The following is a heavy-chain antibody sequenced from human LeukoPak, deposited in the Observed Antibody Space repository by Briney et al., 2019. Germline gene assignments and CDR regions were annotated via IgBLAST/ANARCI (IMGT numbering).Heavy chain of an antibody. CDR1: GGSISSYY. J-gene: IGHJ4*02. CDR3: ARWEQQPHY. D-gene: IGHD6-13*01. CDR2: ISGSGGST. Sequence: PSETLSLTCTVSGGSISSYYWSWVRQAPGKGLEWVSAISGSGGSTYYADSVKGRFTISRDNSKNTLYLQMNSLRAEDTAVYYCARWEQQPHYWGQGTLVTVSS. V-gene: IGHV3-23*01.